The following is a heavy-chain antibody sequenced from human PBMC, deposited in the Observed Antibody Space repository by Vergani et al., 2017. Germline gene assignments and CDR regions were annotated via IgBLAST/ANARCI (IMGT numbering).Heavy chain of an antibody. D-gene: IGHD6-19*01. CDR1: GYTFTDYY. CDR2: VDPEDGET. CDR3: ATGGDSSSAGDTPEAVAGKRYYYYGMDV. Sequence: EVQLVQSGAEVKKPGATVKISCKVSGYTFTDYYMHWVQQAPGKGLEWMGLVDPEDGETIYAEKFQGRVTITADTSTDTAYMELSSMRSEDTAVYYCATGGDSSSAGDTPEAVAGKRYYYYGMDVWGQGTTVTVSS. J-gene: IGHJ6*02. V-gene: IGHV1-69-2*01.